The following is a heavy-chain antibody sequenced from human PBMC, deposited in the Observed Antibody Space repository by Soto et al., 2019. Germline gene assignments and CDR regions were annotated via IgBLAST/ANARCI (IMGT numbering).Heavy chain of an antibody. J-gene: IGHJ6*02. CDR1: GFTFTSSA. CDR2: IVVGSGNT. CDR3: ATRARPLYYYYGMDV. Sequence: GASVKVSCKASGFTFTSSAVQWVRQARGQRLEWIGWIVVGSGNTNYAQKFQERVTITRDMSTSTAYMELSSLRSEDTAVYYCATRARPLYYYYGMDVWGQGTTVTVSS. V-gene: IGHV1-58*01.